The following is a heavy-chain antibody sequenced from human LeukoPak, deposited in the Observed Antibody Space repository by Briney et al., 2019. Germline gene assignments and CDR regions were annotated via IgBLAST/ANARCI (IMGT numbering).Heavy chain of an antibody. D-gene: IGHD1-26*01. CDR2: INASGDTT. V-gene: IGHV3-23*01. Sequence: GGSLRLSCTVSGFSFSSYAMSWVRQAPGKGLGWLSGINASGDTTYYADSVRGRYTISRANSKNTLYLQMNNLRGDDTALYDCALKSGRLPGPFYVWGQGTIVTAS. CDR3: ALKSGRLPGPFYV. CDR1: GFSFSSYA. J-gene: IGHJ3*01.